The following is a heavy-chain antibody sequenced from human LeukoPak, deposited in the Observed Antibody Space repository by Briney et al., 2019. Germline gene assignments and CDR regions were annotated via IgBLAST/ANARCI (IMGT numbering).Heavy chain of an antibody. V-gene: IGHV3-21*01. J-gene: IGHJ4*02. Sequence: GGSLRPSCAASGFTFSSYSMNWVRQAPGKGLEWVSSISSSSSYIYYGDSVKGRFTISRDNAKDSLYLQMNSLRAEDTAVYYCARDYESYWGQGTLVTVSS. CDR2: ISSSSSYI. CDR3: ARDYESY. CDR1: GFTFSSYS. D-gene: IGHD5-12*01.